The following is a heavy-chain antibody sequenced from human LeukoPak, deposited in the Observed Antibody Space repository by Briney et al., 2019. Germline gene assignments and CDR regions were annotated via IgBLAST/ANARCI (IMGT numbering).Heavy chain of an antibody. CDR2: ISGSGGST. J-gene: IGHJ6*02. CDR3: AKDRQAELDV. CDR1: GFTFSSYA. V-gene: IGHV3-23*01. Sequence: GGSLRLSCAASGFTFSSYAMSWVRQAPGKGLEWVSAISGSGGSTYYADSVKGRFTISRNNSKNTLYLQMNSLRAEDTAIYYCAKDRQAELDVWGQGTTVTVSS.